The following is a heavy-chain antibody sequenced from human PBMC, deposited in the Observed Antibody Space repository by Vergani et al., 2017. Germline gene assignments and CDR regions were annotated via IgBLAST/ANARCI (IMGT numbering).Heavy chain of an antibody. CDR2: IYWDEYK. CDR1: GFSLSTSGVG. V-gene: IGHV2-5*02. J-gene: IGHJ3*02. CDR3: AHSRAARRGDAFDI. D-gene: IGHD6-6*01. Sequence: QITLKESGPTLVKPTQTLTLTCTFSGFSLSTSGVGVGWIRQPPGKALEWLALIYWDEYKRYSPTLKSRLTITKDTSKNQVVLTMTNMDPVDTATYYCAHSRAARRGDAFDIWGQGTMVTVSS.